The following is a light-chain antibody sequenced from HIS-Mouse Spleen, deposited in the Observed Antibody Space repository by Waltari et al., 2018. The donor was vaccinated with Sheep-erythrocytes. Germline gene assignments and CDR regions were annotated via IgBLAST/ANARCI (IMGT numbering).Light chain of an antibody. Sequence: DIVMTQSPLSLPVTPGEPASITCRSSQSLLHSTGYNYLDLYLQKPGQSPQLLIYLGSNRASGVPDRFSGSGSGTDFTLKISRVEAEDVGVYYCMQALQTPRTFGQGTKVEIK. CDR2: LGS. J-gene: IGKJ1*01. V-gene: IGKV2-28*01. CDR3: MQALQTPRT. CDR1: QSLLHSTGYNY.